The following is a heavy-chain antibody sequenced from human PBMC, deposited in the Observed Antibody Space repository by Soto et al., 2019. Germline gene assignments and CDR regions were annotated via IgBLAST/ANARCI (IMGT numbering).Heavy chain of an antibody. CDR2: INWNSGSI. J-gene: IGHJ1*01. Sequence: GGSLRLACAASGFAFDDYAMHWVRQVPGKGLEWVSGINWNSGSIGYGDSVKGRFAISRDNAKNSLHLQMNSLSAEDTAFYYCVKDESINWYSGHFRHWGQGTLVTVSS. CDR1: GFAFDDYA. CDR3: VKDESINWYSGHFRH. D-gene: IGHD6-13*01. V-gene: IGHV3-9*01.